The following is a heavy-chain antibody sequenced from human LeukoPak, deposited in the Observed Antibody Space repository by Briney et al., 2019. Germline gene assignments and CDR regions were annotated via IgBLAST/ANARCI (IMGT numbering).Heavy chain of an antibody. D-gene: IGHD6-19*01. CDR3: ARDGGTYSSGWYIYGMDV. CDR2: IKQDGSEK. Sequence: GGSLRLSCAASGFTFSSYWMSWVRQAPGKGLEWVANIKQDGSEKYYVDSVEGRFTISRDNAKNSLYLQMNSLRAEDTAVYYCARDGGTYSSGWYIYGMDVWGQGTTVTVSS. J-gene: IGHJ6*02. CDR1: GFTFSSYW. V-gene: IGHV3-7*01.